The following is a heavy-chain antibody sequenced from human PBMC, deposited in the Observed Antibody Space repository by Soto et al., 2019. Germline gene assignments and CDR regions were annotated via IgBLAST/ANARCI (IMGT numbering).Heavy chain of an antibody. CDR1: GGSFSGYY. CDR2: INHSGST. CDR3: ARGDTVGRFDP. J-gene: IGHJ5*02. V-gene: IGHV4-34*01. Sequence: TSETLSLTCAVYGGSFSGYYWSWIRQPPGKGLEWIGEINHSGSTNYNPSLKSRVTISVDTSKNQFSLKLSSVTAADTAVYYCARGDTVGRFDPWGQGTLVTVSS.